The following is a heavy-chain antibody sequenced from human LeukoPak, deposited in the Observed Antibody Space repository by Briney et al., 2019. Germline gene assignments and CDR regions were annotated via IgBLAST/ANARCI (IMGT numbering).Heavy chain of an antibody. CDR3: ARVMTLYSSRGTIDP. CDR1: GYSFTSYW. V-gene: IGHV5-51*01. D-gene: IGHD6-13*01. J-gene: IGHJ5*02. CDR2: IYPGDSDT. Sequence: GESLKISCKGSGYSFTSYWIGWVRQMPGKGLEWMGIIYPGDSDTRYSPSFQGQVTISADKSISTAYLQWSSLKASDTAMYYCARVMTLYSSRGTIDPWGQGTLVTVSS.